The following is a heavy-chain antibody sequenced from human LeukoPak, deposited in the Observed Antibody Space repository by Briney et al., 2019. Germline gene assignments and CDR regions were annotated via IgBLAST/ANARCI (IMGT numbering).Heavy chain of an antibody. Sequence: GASVKVSCKASGYTFTSYDINWVRQATGQGLEWMGWMNPNSGNTGYAQKFQGRVTITRNTSISTAYMELSSLRSEDTAVYYCARGRPRRIQLWSYYFDYWGQGTLVTVSS. CDR2: MNPNSGNT. V-gene: IGHV1-8*01. J-gene: IGHJ4*02. CDR3: ARGRPRRIQLWSYYFDY. D-gene: IGHD5-18*01. CDR1: GYTFTSYD.